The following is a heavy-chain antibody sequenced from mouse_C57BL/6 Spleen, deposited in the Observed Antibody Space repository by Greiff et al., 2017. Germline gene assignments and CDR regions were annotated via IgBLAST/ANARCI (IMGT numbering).Heavy chain of an antibody. Sequence: QVQLQQPGAELVKPGASVKLSCKASGYTFTSYWMHWVKQRPGQGLEWIGMIHPNSGSTNYNEKFKSKATLTVDKSSSTAYMRLSSLTSEDSAVYYCARSGVYYGAMDYWGQGTSVTVSS. CDR2: IHPNSGST. D-gene: IGHD2-1*01. CDR3: ARSGVYYGAMDY. CDR1: GYTFTSYW. J-gene: IGHJ4*01. V-gene: IGHV1-64*01.